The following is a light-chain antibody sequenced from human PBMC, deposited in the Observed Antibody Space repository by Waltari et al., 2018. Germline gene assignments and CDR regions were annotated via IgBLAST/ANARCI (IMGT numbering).Light chain of an antibody. V-gene: IGLV2-11*01. CDR3: CSYAGSSTWV. CDR2: EVT. Sequence: QSALTQPRSVSGSLGQSVTISCTGSTSDVRSYNSVSWYQQHPGKAPQRWFSEVTKRPPGVPDRFGGSRSGDTASLTISGLLAEDESDYFCCSYAGSSTWVFGGGTRVTVL. J-gene: IGLJ3*02. CDR1: TSDVRSYNS.